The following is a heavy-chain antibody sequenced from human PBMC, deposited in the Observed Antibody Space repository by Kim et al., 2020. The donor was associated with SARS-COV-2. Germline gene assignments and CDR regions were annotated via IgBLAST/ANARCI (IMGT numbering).Heavy chain of an antibody. Sequence: GGSLRLSCSASGFTFSSYAMHWVRQAPGKGLEYVSAISSNGGSTYYADSVKGRFTISRDNSKNTLYLQMSSLRAEDTAVYYCVKDYYDSSGYYRGELGDYWDQGTLVTVSS. J-gene: IGHJ4*02. CDR1: GFTFSSYA. CDR3: VKDYYDSSGYYRGELGDY. D-gene: IGHD3-22*01. V-gene: IGHV3-64D*06. CDR2: ISSNGGST.